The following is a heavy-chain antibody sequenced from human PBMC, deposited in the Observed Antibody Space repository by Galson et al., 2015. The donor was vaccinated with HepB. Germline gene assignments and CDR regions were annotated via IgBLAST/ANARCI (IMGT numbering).Heavy chain of an antibody. CDR2: ISAYNRNT. V-gene: IGHV1-18*01. Sequence: SVKVSCKASGYTFSNYGVSWVRQAPGQGLEWMGWISAYNRNTNYVQKFQGRVAMTTDTSTSTAYMELRSLRPDDTAVYYCARDRVYGDYDVCWYFDLWGRGSRVTVSS. D-gene: IGHD4-17*01. CDR1: GYTFSNYG. J-gene: IGHJ2*01. CDR3: ARDRVYGDYDVCWYFDL.